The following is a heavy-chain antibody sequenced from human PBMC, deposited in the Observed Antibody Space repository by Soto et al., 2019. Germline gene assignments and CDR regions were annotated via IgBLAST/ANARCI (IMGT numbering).Heavy chain of an antibody. CDR2: INAGNGNT. J-gene: IGHJ4*02. D-gene: IGHD6-13*01. CDR3: ARDLIAAALFDY. V-gene: IGHV1-3*01. CDR1: GYTFTSYA. Sequence: GGLVKVSCKASGYTFTSYAMHWVRQAPGQRLEWMGWINAGNGNTKYSQKFQGRVTITRDTSASTAYMELSSLRSEDTAVYYCARDLIAAALFDYWGQGTLVTVSS.